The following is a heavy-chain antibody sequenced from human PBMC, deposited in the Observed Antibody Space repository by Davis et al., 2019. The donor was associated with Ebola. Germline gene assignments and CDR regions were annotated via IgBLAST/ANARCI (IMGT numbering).Heavy chain of an antibody. CDR3: ARGIASS. J-gene: IGHJ4*01. CDR1: GYTFSSYD. D-gene: IGHD2-21*01. Sequence: ASVKVSCKASGYTFSSYDINWVRQATGQGLEWMGWISAYNGNTNYAQKLQGRVTMTRDTSISTAYMELSRLRSDDTAVYYCARGIASSWGHGTLVTVSS. V-gene: IGHV1-2*02. CDR2: ISAYNGNT.